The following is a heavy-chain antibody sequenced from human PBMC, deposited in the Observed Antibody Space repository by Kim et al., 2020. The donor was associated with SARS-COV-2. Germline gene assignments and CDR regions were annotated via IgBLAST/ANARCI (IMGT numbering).Heavy chain of an antibody. V-gene: IGHV3-73*01. Sequence: GGSLRLSCAASGFTFSGSAMHWVRQASGKGLEWVGRIRSKANSYATAYAASVKGRFTISRDDSKNTAYLQMNSLKTEDTAVYYCTRHESHPYCSSTSCQGLDPWGQGALVTVSS. D-gene: IGHD2-2*01. CDR1: GFTFSGSA. CDR2: IRSKANSYAT. J-gene: IGHJ5*02. CDR3: TRHESHPYCSSTSCQGLDP.